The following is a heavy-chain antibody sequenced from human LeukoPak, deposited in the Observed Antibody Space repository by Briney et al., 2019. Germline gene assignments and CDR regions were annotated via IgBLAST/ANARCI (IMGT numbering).Heavy chain of an antibody. CDR2: IYWDDDR. J-gene: IGHJ4*02. V-gene: IGHV2-5*02. CDR1: GFSPSTSGVG. D-gene: IGHD1-1*01. CDR3: AHSARLAERRFDYFDY. Sequence: SGPTLVDPPQPLTLTCTFSGFSPSTSGVGVGWIRQPPGKALKGLALIYWDDDRRYSPSLKSRLTITKDTSKNQVVLTMTNMDPVDTATYYCAHSARLAERRFDYFDYWGQGTLVTVSS.